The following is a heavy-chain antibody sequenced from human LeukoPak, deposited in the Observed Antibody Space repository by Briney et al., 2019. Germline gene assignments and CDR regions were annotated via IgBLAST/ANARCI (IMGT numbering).Heavy chain of an antibody. J-gene: IGHJ4*02. CDR3: AKDRAMYSYASFDY. V-gene: IGHV3-23*01. Sequence: GSLRLSCAASGFTVSRFSMWWVRQAPGKGLEWVSGISGIGDATFYADSVKGRFTISRDNSKNTLYLQTHSLRAEDTAVYHCAKDRAMYSYASFDYWGQGTLVIASS. CDR2: ISGIGDAT. D-gene: IGHD3-16*01. CDR1: GFTVSRFS.